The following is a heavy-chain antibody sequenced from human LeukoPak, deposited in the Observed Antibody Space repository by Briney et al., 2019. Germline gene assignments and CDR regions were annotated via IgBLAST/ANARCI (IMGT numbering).Heavy chain of an antibody. D-gene: IGHD6-6*01. CDR2: ISHSGST. Sequence: PSETLSLTCAVYGGSFSGYDWSWIRQPPGKALEWIGEISHSGSTNYNPSLKSRVTISVDTSKNQFPLKLSSVTAADTAVYYCARVSSSGIAARRVLIDYWGQGTLVTVSS. CDR1: GGSFSGYD. V-gene: IGHV4-34*01. CDR3: ARVSSSGIAARRVLIDY. J-gene: IGHJ4*02.